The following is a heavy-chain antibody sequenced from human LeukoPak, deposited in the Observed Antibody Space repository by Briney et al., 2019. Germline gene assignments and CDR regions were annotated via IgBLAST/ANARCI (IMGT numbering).Heavy chain of an antibody. CDR1: GYTFTSYG. CDR3: ARASRATAAFDI. V-gene: IGHV1-18*01. D-gene: IGHD1-26*01. CDR2: ISAHNGNT. Sequence: GASVTVSCTASGYTFTSYGISWVRHSPGQGLEWIGWISAHNGNTNYAQKLQCRVTMTTDTSTSTAYMELRSLRSDDSAVYYCARASRATAAFDIWGQGTMVTVSS. J-gene: IGHJ3*02.